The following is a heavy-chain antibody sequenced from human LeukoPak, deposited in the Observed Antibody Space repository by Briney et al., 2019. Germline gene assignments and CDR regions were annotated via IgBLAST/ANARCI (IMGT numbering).Heavy chain of an antibody. D-gene: IGHD3-10*01. J-gene: IGHJ4*02. CDR1: GFTFSRYR. CDR2: IFSDGSNT. V-gene: IGHV3-74*01. CDR3: ASETYYYGSGSYYKGQF. Sequence: GGSLRLSCEASGFTFSRYRMHWARQAPGKGLVWVSRIFSDGSNTVYADSVKGRFTISRDNAKNTLYLQMNSLRAEDTAVYYCASETYYYGSGSYYKGQFWGQGTLVTVSS.